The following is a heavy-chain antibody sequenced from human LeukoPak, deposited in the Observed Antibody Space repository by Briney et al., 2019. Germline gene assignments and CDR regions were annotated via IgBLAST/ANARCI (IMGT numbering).Heavy chain of an antibody. J-gene: IGHJ4*02. CDR1: GFTFSSYA. V-gene: IGHV3-23*01. CDR2: ISGSGGST. D-gene: IGHD3-22*01. CDR3: AKVPGVVVITYFDY. Sequence: GGSLRLSCAASGFTFSSYAISWVRQAPGKGLEWVSAISGSGGSTYYADSVKGRFTISRDNSKNTLYLQMNSLRAEDTAVYYCAKVPGVVVITYFDYWGPGTLVTVSS.